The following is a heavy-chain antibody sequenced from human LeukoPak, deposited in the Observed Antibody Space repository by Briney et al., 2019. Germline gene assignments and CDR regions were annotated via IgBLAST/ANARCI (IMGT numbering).Heavy chain of an antibody. Sequence: GGSLRLSCADSGFTFSSYWMHWVRQAPGKGLMWVSRINTDGSSSNYAGSVKGRFTISRDNAKNTLYLRMNSLRAEDTAVYYCARVSPNTVTTLQYFDYWGQGTLVTVSS. CDR2: INTDGSSS. CDR3: ARVSPNTVTTLQYFDY. J-gene: IGHJ4*02. V-gene: IGHV3-74*01. D-gene: IGHD4-17*01. CDR1: GFTFSSYW.